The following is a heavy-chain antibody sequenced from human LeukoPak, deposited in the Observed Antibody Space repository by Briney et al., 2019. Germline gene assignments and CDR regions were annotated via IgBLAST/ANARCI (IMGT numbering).Heavy chain of an antibody. CDR3: AKPVQRGVYNWNYLGWFDP. D-gene: IGHD1-7*01. CDR1: GFTFSRYG. CDR2: IRFAGSIK. J-gene: IGHJ5*02. V-gene: IGHV3-30*02. Sequence: GGSLRLSCAASGFTFSRYGLHWVRQAPGKGLECVAFIRFAGSIKYYIDSLKGRFTISRDNSKNTLYLQMHSLRAEDTAVYYCAKPVQRGVYNWNYLGWFDPWGLGTLVTVSS.